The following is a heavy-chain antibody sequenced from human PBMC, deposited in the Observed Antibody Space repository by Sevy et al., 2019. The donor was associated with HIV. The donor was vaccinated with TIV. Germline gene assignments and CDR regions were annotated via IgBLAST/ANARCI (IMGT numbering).Heavy chain of an antibody. CDR3: AREFYYGCGNSYGDAFDI. J-gene: IGHJ3*02. CDR1: GYKFTTYW. V-gene: IGHV5-51*01. Sequence: GESLKISCKAFGYKFTTYWIGWVRQMPGKGLEWVGIIYPGDSHTRDSPSFQGQVTMSADKSINTAYLQWSSLKASDTAIHYCAREFYYGCGNSYGDAFDIWGQGTMVTVSS. CDR2: IYPGDSHT. D-gene: IGHD3-10*01.